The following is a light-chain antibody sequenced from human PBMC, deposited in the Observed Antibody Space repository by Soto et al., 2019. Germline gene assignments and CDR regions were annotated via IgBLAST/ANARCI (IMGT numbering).Light chain of an antibody. CDR1: QSVRSS. V-gene: IGKV3-15*01. J-gene: IGKJ5*01. CDR2: DAS. CDR3: QQYNNWPPT. Sequence: EIVMTQSPATLSVSLGERATLSCRASQSVRSSLAWYQQKPGQAPRPLIYDASTRAPGIPARFSGSGSGTELTLTISSLQSDDFAVYHCQQYNNWPPTFGHGTRLE.